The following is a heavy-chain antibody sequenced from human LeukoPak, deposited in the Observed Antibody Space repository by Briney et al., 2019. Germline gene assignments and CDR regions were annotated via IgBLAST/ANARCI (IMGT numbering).Heavy chain of an antibody. CDR2: ISAYNGNT. CDR3: ARGGRLRYFDWLLIGEYYFDY. V-gene: IGHV1-18*01. Sequence: ASVKVSCKASGYTFTSYGISWVRQAPGQGLEWMGWISAYNGNTNYAQKLQGRVTMTTDTSTSTAYMELRSLRSDDTAVYYCARGGRLRYFDWLLIGEYYFDYWGQGTLVTVSS. J-gene: IGHJ4*02. D-gene: IGHD3-9*01. CDR1: GYTFTSYG.